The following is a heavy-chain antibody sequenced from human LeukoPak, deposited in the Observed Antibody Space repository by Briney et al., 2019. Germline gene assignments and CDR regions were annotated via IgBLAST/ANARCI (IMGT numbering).Heavy chain of an antibody. V-gene: IGHV4-4*07. CDR1: GGSISSYY. J-gene: IGHJ3*02. CDR2: IYTSGST. D-gene: IGHD2-2*01. Sequence: SETLSLTCTVSGGSISSYYWSWIRQPAGKGLEWIGRIYTSGSTNYNPSLESRVTMSVDTSKNQFSLKLSSVTAADTAVYYCARVIWGYCSSTSCYDVIADAFDIWGQGTMVTVSS. CDR3: ARVIWGYCSSTSCYDVIADAFDI.